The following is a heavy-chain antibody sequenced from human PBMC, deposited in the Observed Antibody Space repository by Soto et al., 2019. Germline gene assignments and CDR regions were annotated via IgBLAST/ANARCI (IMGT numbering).Heavy chain of an antibody. D-gene: IGHD3-3*01. CDR2: IIPIFGTA. CDR3: ARSTYDFWSGYSLYYFDY. J-gene: IGHJ4*02. Sequence: SVKVSCKASGGTFSSYAISWARQAPGQGLEWMGGIIPIFGTANYAQKFQGRVTITADKSTSTAYMELSSLRSEDTAVYYCARSTYDFWSGYSLYYFDYWGQGTLVTVSS. V-gene: IGHV1-69*06. CDR1: GGTFSSYA.